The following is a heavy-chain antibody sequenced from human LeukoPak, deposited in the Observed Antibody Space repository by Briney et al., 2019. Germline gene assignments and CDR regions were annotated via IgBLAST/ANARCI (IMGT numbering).Heavy chain of an antibody. Sequence: SETLSLTCTVSGGSISSGSYYRSWIRQPAGKGLEWIGRIYTSGSTNYNPSLKSRVTMSVDTSKNQFSMKLSSVTAADTAVYYCASSTGSGSYYPLFDCWGQGTLVTVSS. CDR3: ASSTGSGSYYPLFDC. D-gene: IGHD3-10*01. J-gene: IGHJ4*02. CDR2: IYTSGST. V-gene: IGHV4-61*02. CDR1: GGSISSGSYY.